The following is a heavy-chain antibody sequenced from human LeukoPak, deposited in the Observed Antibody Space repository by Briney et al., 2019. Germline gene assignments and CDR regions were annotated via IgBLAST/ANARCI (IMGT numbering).Heavy chain of an antibody. V-gene: IGHV4-39*01. D-gene: IGHD1-14*01. J-gene: IGHJ4*02. CDR1: GGSISSSSYY. Sequence: PSETLSLTCTVSGGSISSSSYYWGWIRQPPGKGLEWIGEINHSGSANYNPSLKSRVTISVDTSKNQFSLKLSSVTAADTDVYYCATLGDVDDRKHDYWGQGTLVTVSS. CDR2: INHSGSA. CDR3: ATLGDVDDRKHDY.